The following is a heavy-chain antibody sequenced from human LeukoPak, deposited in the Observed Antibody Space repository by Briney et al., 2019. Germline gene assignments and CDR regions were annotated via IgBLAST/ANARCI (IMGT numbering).Heavy chain of an antibody. J-gene: IGHJ4*02. CDR2: IYYSGST. Sequence: SETLSLTCTVSGGSISSSSYYWGWIRQPPGKGLEWIGSIYYSGSTYYNPSLKSRVTISVDTSKNQFSLKLSSVTAADTAVFYCARLTTGVILGAWVYWGQGTLVTVSS. D-gene: IGHD2/OR15-2a*01. CDR1: GGSISSSSYY. V-gene: IGHV4-39*01. CDR3: ARLTTGVILGAWVY.